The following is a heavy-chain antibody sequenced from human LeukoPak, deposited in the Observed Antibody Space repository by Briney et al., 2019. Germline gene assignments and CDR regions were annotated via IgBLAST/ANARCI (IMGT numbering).Heavy chain of an antibody. J-gene: IGHJ4*02. CDR1: GYTFTSYG. CDR2: ISAYNGNT. CDR3: AREDSSSWYGTVAFDY. Sequence: ASVKASCKASGYTFTSYGISWVRQAPGQGLEWMGWISAYNGNTNYAQKLQGRVTMTTDTSTSTAYMELRSLRSDDTAVYYCAREDSSSWYGTVAFDYWGQGTLVTVSS. D-gene: IGHD6-13*01. V-gene: IGHV1-18*01.